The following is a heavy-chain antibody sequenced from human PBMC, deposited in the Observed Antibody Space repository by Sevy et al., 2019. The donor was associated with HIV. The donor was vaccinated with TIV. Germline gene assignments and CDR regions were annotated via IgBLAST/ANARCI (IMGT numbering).Heavy chain of an antibody. CDR3: ARDPRIIVVVLELDI. V-gene: IGHV3-30*04. J-gene: IGHJ3*02. CDR1: GFNFNRNV. CDR2: ISYDGTNK. Sequence: GGSLRLSCAASGFNFNRNVMHWVRQAPGKGLEWVALISYDGTNKYYADSVKGRFIISRDNSKNTLYLQMNSLRAEDTAVYYCARDPRIIVVVLELDIWGQGTMVTVSS. D-gene: IGHD2-15*01.